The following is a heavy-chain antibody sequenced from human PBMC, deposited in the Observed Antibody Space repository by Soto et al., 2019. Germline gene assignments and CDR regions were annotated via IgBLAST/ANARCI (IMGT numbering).Heavy chain of an antibody. CDR2: IYYSGST. J-gene: IGHJ6*02. V-gene: IGHV4-59*12. D-gene: IGHD3-10*01. Sequence: SETLSLTCTVSGGSISSYYWSWIRQPPGKGLEWIGYIYYSGSTNYNPSLKSRVTISVDTSKNQFSLKLSSVTAADTAVYYCARGDITMVRGTYYYYYGMDVWGQGTTVTVSS. CDR1: GGSISSYY. CDR3: ARGDITMVRGTYYYYYGMDV.